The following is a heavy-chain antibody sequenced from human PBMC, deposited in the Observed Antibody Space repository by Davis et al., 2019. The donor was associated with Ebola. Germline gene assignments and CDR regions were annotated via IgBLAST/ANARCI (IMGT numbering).Heavy chain of an antibody. CDR1: GFTFSSYG. CDR3: AKDSSSSGYYYYGMDV. Sequence: PGGSLRLSCAASGFTFSSYGMLWVRQAPGKGLEWVAVIWYDGSNKYYADSVKGRFTISRDNSKNTLYLQMNSLRAEDTALYYCAKDSSSSGYYYYGMDVWGQGTTVTVSS. CDR2: IWYDGSNK. J-gene: IGHJ6*02. D-gene: IGHD6-6*01. V-gene: IGHV3-30*02.